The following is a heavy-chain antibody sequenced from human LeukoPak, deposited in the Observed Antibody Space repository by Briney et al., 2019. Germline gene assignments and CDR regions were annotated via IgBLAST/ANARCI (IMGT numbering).Heavy chain of an antibody. V-gene: IGHV3-53*04. CDR3: ARAETTNGYNFDY. CDR1: GFTFTSHS. J-gene: IGHJ4*02. CDR2: IYTGGTT. D-gene: IGHD5-24*01. Sequence: GGSLRLSCTASGFTFTSHSMNWVRQAPGKGLDWVSVIYTGGTTYYADSVKGRFTISRHTSKNTLYLQMNSLRPEDTAVYYCARAETTNGYNFDYWGQGTLVTVSS.